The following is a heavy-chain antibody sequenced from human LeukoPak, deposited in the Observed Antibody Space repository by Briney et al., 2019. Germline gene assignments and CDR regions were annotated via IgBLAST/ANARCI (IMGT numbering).Heavy chain of an antibody. CDR3: ASGYLLTGFYRPFDY. J-gene: IGHJ4*02. CDR1: GGTFSSYA. V-gene: IGHV1-69*04. CDR2: IIPIFGIA. D-gene: IGHD3-9*01. Sequence: SVKVSCKASGGTFSSYAISWVRQAPGQGLEWMGRIIPIFGIANYAQKFQGRVTITADKSTSTAYMELSSLRSEDTAVYYCASGYLLTGFYRPFDYWGQGTLVTVSS.